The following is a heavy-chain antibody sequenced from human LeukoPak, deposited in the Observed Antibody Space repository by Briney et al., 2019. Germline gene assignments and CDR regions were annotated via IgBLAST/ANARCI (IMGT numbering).Heavy chain of an antibody. CDR2: INTNAGNP. Sequence: ASVKVSCKASGYIFTNYAMNWVRQAPGQGLEWMGRINTNAGNPTYAQGFTGRFVFSLDTSVSTAYLQISSLKAEDTAIYYCARREGYYDSSGSPMGAFDIWGQGTMVTVSS. J-gene: IGHJ3*02. D-gene: IGHD3-22*01. V-gene: IGHV7-4-1*02. CDR3: ARREGYYDSSGSPMGAFDI. CDR1: GYIFTNYA.